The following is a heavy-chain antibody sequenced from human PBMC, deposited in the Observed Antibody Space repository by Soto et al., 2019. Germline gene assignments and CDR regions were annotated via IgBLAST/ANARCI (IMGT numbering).Heavy chain of an antibody. CDR2: IYWDNDK. J-gene: IGHJ6*02. CDR3: SQGGSGSYYGMDV. D-gene: IGHD3-10*01. V-gene: IGHV2-5*02. CDR1: GLSLTTSGVG. Sequence: QITLKESGPTLVKPTQPLTLTCTFSGLSLTTSGVGVSWIRQPPGKALEWLAVIYWDNDKRFSPSLKTRLTITRDTSKNQVILTMTNMDPVDTGTYYCSQGGSGSYYGMDVWGQGTTVTVSS.